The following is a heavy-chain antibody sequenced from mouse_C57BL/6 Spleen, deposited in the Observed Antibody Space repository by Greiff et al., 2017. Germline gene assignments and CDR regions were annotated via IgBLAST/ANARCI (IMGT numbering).Heavy chain of an antibody. V-gene: IGHV1-55*01. Sequence: QVQLQQPGAELVKPGASVKMSCKASGYTFTGYWITWVKQRPGQGLEWIGDIYPGSGSTNYNEKFKSKATLTVDTSSSTAYMQLSSLTSEDSAVYYCARGYYGSSYVLYYFDYWGQGTTLTVSS. CDR3: ARGYYGSSYVLYYFDY. CDR1: GYTFTGYW. CDR2: IYPGSGST. D-gene: IGHD1-1*01. J-gene: IGHJ2*01.